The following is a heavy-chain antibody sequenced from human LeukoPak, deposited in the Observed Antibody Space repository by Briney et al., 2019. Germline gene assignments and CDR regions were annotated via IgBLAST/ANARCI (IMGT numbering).Heavy chain of an antibody. D-gene: IGHD1-14*01. Sequence: GGSLRLSCAASGFTVITNDMTWVRQAPGKGLEWVSVLYSDGNTKYADSVQGRFTISRDNSKNTLYLEMNSLSPDDTAVYYCARGVKPRAPNTLAYWGQGTLVTVPS. J-gene: IGHJ4*02. CDR3: ARGVKPRAPNTLAY. CDR2: LYSDGNT. V-gene: IGHV3-53*01. CDR1: GFTVITND.